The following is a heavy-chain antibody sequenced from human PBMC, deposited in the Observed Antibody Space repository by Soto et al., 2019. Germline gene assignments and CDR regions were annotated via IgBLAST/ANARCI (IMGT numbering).Heavy chain of an antibody. CDR1: GFTFNAYA. CDR2: IGGSGGNR. V-gene: IGHV3-23*01. CDR3: ARVGSDYINSIDH. Sequence: EVQLLESGGDLVQPGGSLRLSCAASGFTFNAYAMTWVRQAPGKGLEWVSAIGGSGGNRYYAASVKGRFTISRDNSKDTLELQMNRLRVEDTAVYYCARVGSDYINSIDHWGQGILGTVSS. J-gene: IGHJ4*02. D-gene: IGHD4-4*01.